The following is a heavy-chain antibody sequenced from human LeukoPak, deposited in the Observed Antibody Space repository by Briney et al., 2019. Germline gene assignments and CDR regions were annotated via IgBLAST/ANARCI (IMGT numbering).Heavy chain of an antibody. J-gene: IGHJ4*02. V-gene: IGHV4-31*03. D-gene: IGHD3-10*01. CDR3: ARGVVRGVKGFEY. CDR1: GGSISSGGYY. CDR2: IYYSGST. Sequence: SDTLSLTCTVSGGSISSGGYYCSWLRQHPGKGLEWIGYIYYSGSTNYNPSLKSRVTISVDTSKNQFSLKLSSVTAADTAVYYCARGVVRGVKGFEYWGQGTLVTVSS.